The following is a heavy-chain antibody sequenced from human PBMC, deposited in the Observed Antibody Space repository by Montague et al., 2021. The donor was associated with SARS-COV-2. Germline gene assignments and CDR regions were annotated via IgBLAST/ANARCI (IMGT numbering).Heavy chain of an antibody. D-gene: IGHD1-1*01. Sequence: SETLSLTCAVSGGSISSSNWWSWVRQPPGKGLEWIGEIYHSGSTNYNPSLKSRVTISVDKSKNQFSLKLSSVTAADTAVYYCAIRPLGYYYYGMDVWGQGTTVTVSS. J-gene: IGHJ6*02. CDR1: GGSISSSNW. CDR2: IYHSGST. V-gene: IGHV4-4*02. CDR3: AIRPLGYYYYGMDV.